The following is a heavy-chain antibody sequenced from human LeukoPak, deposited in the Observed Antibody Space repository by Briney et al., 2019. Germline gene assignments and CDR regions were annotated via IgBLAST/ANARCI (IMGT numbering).Heavy chain of an antibody. CDR2: IYTSGST. V-gene: IGHV4-4*07. CDR3: ARGYCSGTSCPNYYYYYMDV. CDR1: GGSISSYH. D-gene: IGHD2-2*01. J-gene: IGHJ6*03. Sequence: SETLSLTCTVSGGSISSYHWSWIRQPAGKGLEWIGRIYTSGSTNYNPSLKSRVTMSVDTSKNQFSLKLSSVTAADTAVYYCARGYCSGTSCPNYYYYYMDVWGKGTTVTVSS.